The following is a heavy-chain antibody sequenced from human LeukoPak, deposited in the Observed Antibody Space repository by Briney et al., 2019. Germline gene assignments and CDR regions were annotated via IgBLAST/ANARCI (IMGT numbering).Heavy chain of an antibody. CDR3: ARGPPYVSGSPFFY. J-gene: IGHJ4*02. D-gene: IGHD3-10*01. Sequence: VASVKVSCKASGYTFTSYGISWVRQAPGQGLEWMGWISAYNGNTNYAQKLQGRVTMTTDTSTSTAYMELRSLRSDDTAVYYCARGPPYVSGSPFFYWGQGTLVTVSS. V-gene: IGHV1-18*01. CDR1: GYTFTSYG. CDR2: ISAYNGNT.